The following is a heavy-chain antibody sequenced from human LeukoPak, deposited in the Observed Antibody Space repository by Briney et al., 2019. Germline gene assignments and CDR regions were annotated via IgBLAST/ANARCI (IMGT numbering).Heavy chain of an antibody. D-gene: IGHD3-22*01. CDR3: ARASCLLLSYYYGMDV. Sequence: SETLSLTCAVYGGSFSGYYWRWSRQPPGKGVEWMGEINHSGSTNYNPSPKSRVTISVATSKTPFSLKLRSVTAADTAVSYCARASCLLLSYYYGMDVWGPGTTVTVSS. J-gene: IGHJ6*02. CDR1: GGSFSGYY. CDR2: INHSGST. V-gene: IGHV4-34*01.